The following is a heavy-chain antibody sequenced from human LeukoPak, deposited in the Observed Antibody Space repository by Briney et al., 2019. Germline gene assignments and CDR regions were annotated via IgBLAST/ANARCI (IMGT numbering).Heavy chain of an antibody. J-gene: IGHJ4*02. CDR3: ARDLGATIFDFDY. D-gene: IGHD1-26*01. CDR1: GFSFSTYT. Sequence: GGSLRLSCAASGFSFSTYTMNWVRQAPGKGLEWVSSISSIGSTIYYADSVKGRYTISRDNAKNSLYLQMNSLRVEDTAVYYCARDLGATIFDFDYWGQGTLVTVSS. CDR2: ISSIGSTI. V-gene: IGHV3-48*01.